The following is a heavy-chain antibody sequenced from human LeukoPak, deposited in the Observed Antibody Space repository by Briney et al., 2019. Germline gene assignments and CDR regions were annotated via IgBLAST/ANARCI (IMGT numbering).Heavy chain of an antibody. V-gene: IGHV4-39*07. Sequence: SETLSLTCTVSGGSISSSSYYWGWVRQPPGKGLEWIGSIYYSGSTYYNPSLKSRVTISVDTSKNQFSLKLSSVTAADTAVYYCARHYSGNYYRGDFSYWGQGTLVTVSS. CDR3: ARHYSGNYYRGDFSY. D-gene: IGHD1-26*01. CDR1: GGSISSSSYY. CDR2: IYYSGST. J-gene: IGHJ4*02.